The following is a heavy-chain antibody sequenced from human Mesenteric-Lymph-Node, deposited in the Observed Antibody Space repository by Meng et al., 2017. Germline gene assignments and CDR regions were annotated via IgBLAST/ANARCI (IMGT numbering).Heavy chain of an antibody. CDR2: IWYDGSNK. CDR1: GFTFSSYG. Sequence: GGSLRLSCAASGFTFSSYGMHWVRQAPGKGLEWVAVIWYDGSNKYYADPVKGRFTISRDNSKNTLYLQMNSLRAEDTAVYYCARDRGYYDSSGYYYHYYYGMDVWGQGTTVTVSS. CDR3: ARDRGYYDSSGYYYHYYYGMDV. J-gene: IGHJ6*02. V-gene: IGHV3-33*01. D-gene: IGHD3-22*01.